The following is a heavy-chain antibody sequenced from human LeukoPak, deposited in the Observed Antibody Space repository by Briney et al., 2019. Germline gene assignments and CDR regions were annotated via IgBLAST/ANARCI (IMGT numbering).Heavy chain of an antibody. J-gene: IGHJ4*02. V-gene: IGHV3-13*01. Sequence: GGSLRLSCAASGFTFSRYDMHWVRQATGKGLEWVSAIDTAGDTYYPGSMKGRFTISRDNAKNSLYLQMNSLRAEDTAVYYCARVGYCNNANCYRFDYWGQGTLVTVSS. CDR3: ARVGYCNNANCYRFDY. CDR1: GFTFSRYD. CDR2: IDTAGDT. D-gene: IGHD2-8*01.